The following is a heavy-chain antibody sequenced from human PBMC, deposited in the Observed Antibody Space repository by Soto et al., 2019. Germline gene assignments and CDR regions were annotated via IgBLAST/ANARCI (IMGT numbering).Heavy chain of an antibody. CDR3: STWGRIGWETGFF. CDR2: MNPNSGRT. V-gene: IGHV1-8*01. CDR1: GYTFTDYD. J-gene: IGHJ4*02. Sequence: QVQLVQSGAEVRKPGASVKVSCKASGYTFTDYDINWVRQAPGQGLEWVGRMNPNSGRTDYAQKLQGRVTMTRDTSISTAYMELSSLGFDDTAVYFCSTWGRIGWETGFFWGQGTLVTVSS. D-gene: IGHD3-9*01.